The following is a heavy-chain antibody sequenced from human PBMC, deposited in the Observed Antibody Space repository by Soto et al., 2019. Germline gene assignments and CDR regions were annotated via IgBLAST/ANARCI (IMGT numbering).Heavy chain of an antibody. V-gene: IGHV3-23*01. D-gene: IGHD3-9*01. CDR2: ISGSGGST. Sequence: KGLEWVSDISGSGGSTYYADSVKGRFTISRDNSKNTLYLQMNSLRAEDTAVYYCSKGYYDILTDPGAGFAPRGHGTPVTVSS. CDR3: SKGYYDILTDPGAGFAP. J-gene: IGHJ5*02.